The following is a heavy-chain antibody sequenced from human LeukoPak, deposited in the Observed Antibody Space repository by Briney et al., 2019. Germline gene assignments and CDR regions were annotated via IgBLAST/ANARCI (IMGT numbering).Heavy chain of an antibody. CDR2: INHSGRT. V-gene: IGHV4-34*01. CDR3: ARGSTKIRGYSYGLSYYYYGMDV. CDR1: GGSFSGYY. J-gene: IGHJ6*02. D-gene: IGHD5-18*01. Sequence: SETLSLTCAVSGGSFSGYYWSWIRQPPGKGREWIGEINHSGRTNYNPSLKSRVTISVDTSKNQFSLKLSSVTAAATAVYYCARGSTKIRGYSYGLSYYYYGMDVWGQGTTVTVSS.